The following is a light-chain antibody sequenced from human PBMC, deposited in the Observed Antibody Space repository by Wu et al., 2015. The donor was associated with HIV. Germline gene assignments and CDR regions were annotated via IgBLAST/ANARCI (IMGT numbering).Light chain of an antibody. CDR2: AAS. CDR1: QGISNF. J-gene: IGKJ1*01. V-gene: IGKV1-27*01. CDR3: QKYNTAPRT. Sequence: DIQMTQSPSSLSASVGDRVTITCRASQGISNFLAWYQQKPGKPPKVLIYAASTLQSGVPSRFSGSGVWDEISTLTISSLQPEDVATYYCQKYNTAPRTFGQGTKVE.